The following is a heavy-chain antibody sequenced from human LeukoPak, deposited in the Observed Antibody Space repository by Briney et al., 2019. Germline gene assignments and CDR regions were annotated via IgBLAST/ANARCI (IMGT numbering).Heavy chain of an antibody. J-gene: IGHJ3*02. CDR2: ISSSSSYI. CDR1: GFTFSSYS. Sequence: KPGGSLRLSCAASGFTFSSYSMNWVRQAPGKGLEWVSSISSSSSYIYYADSVKGRFTISRDNSKNTLYLQMNSLRAEDTAVYYCARDRTTGLAFDIWGQGTMVTVSS. D-gene: IGHD1-1*01. V-gene: IGHV3-21*01. CDR3: ARDRTTGLAFDI.